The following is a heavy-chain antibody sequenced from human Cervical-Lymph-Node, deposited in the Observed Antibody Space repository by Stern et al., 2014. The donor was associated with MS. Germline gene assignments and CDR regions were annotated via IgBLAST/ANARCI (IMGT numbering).Heavy chain of an antibody. V-gene: IGHV1-69*01. CDR3: ARDHCLHCSGGSCCGMDV. Sequence: VQLVQSGAEVKKPGSSVKVSCKAPGGTFSSYGISWVRQAPGQGLEWMGGIIPIFGPTNYAQKFQGRVPIIADGSTTTVYMELSSLRSEDTAVYYCARDHCLHCSGGSCCGMDVWGQGTTVTVSS. CDR1: GGTFSSYG. D-gene: IGHD2-15*01. J-gene: IGHJ6*02. CDR2: IIPIFGPT.